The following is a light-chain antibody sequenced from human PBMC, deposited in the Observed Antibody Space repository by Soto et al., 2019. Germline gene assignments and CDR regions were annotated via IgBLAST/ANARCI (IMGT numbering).Light chain of an antibody. CDR3: SSYTRSSTWV. J-gene: IGLJ3*02. Sequence: QSALTQPASVSGSPGQSITISCTGTSSDVGNSNYISWYQQHPGKAPKLMIYEVSNRPSGVSNRFSGSKSGNTASLTISGLQAEDEADYYCSSYTRSSTWVFGGGTKLTVL. CDR1: SSDVGNSNY. V-gene: IGLV2-14*01. CDR2: EVS.